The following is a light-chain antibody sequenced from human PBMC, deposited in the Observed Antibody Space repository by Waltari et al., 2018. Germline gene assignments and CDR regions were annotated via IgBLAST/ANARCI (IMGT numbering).Light chain of an antibody. J-gene: IGLJ2*01. V-gene: IGLV1-51*02. Sequence: QSVLTQPPSVSAAPGQKVTISCSGSSSNIGNNYVSWYQHLPGTAPELLIYENNKRPSGMPDRFSGSKSGTSATLGITGFQTGDEADYYCGTWDSSLSAVVFGGGTKLTVL. CDR2: ENN. CDR3: GTWDSSLSAVV. CDR1: SSNIGNNY.